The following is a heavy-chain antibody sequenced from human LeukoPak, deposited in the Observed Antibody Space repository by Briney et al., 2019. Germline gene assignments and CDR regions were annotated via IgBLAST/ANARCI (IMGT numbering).Heavy chain of an antibody. CDR2: IYPDDSDT. J-gene: IGHJ4*02. Sequence: GESLKISCKTSGYIFSTYWIGWVRQMPGKGLEWMGVIYPDDSDTRYSPSFQGQVTISANKSIDTAYLQWSSLKASDTAMYYCARHSSSWSYAPAIDYWGQGTLVSVSS. V-gene: IGHV5-51*01. D-gene: IGHD6-13*01. CDR3: ARHSSSWSYAPAIDY. CDR1: GYIFSTYW.